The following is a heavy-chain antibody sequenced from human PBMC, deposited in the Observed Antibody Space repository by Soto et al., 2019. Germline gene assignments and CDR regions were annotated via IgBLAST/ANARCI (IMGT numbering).Heavy chain of an antibody. CDR3: ASEGSCIDTAMGYYYYGMDV. CDR1: GYTFTSYG. CDR2: IIPIFGTA. D-gene: IGHD5-18*01. V-gene: IGHV1-69*13. Sequence: SVKVSCKASGYTFTSYGISWVRQAPGQGLEWMGGIIPIFGTANYAQKFQGRVTITADESTSTAYMDVSSLRSEDTAVEYCASEGSCIDTAMGYYYYGMDVWGQGTTVTVSS. J-gene: IGHJ6*02.